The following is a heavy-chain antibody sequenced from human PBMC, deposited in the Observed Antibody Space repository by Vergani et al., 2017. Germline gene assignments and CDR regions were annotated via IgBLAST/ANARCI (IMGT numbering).Heavy chain of an antibody. V-gene: IGHV4-34*01. J-gene: IGHJ6*02. CDR2: INHSGST. CDR3: ARYRYYYCGMDV. Sequence: QVQLQQWGAGMLKPSETLSLTCAVYGGSFSGYYWSWIRQPPGKGLEWIGVINHSGSTTYNPFLKSRVTISVDTSKSQISLELSSGTAAYAAVYYCARYRYYYCGMDVWGQGTTVTVSS. CDR1: GGSFSGYY.